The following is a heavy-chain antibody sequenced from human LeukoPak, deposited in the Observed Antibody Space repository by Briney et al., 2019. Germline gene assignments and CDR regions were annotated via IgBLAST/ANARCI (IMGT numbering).Heavy chain of an antibody. D-gene: IGHD2-15*01. CDR3: AREGVADYYFDY. J-gene: IGHJ4*02. Sequence: SETLSLTCTVSGGSISSYYWSWIRQPPGKGLEWIGYIYYSGSTNYNPTLKSRVTISVDTSKNQFSLKLSSVTAADTAVYYCAREGVADYYFDYRGQGTLVTVSS. CDR1: GGSISSYY. CDR2: IYYSGST. V-gene: IGHV4-59*01.